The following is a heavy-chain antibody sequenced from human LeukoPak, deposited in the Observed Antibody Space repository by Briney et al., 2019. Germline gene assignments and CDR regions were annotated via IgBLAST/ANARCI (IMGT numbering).Heavy chain of an antibody. V-gene: IGHV4-59*01. D-gene: IGHD3/OR15-3a*01. Sequence: SETLSLTCTVSGGSISTDYWSWIRHPPGKGLEWIGYIYNSGSTNYNPSLKSRVTISVDTSKNQFSLKLSSVTAADPAVYYCARGWRLFMIFGGSFDPWGQGTLVTVSS. CDR1: GGSISTDY. J-gene: IGHJ5*02. CDR2: IYNSGST. CDR3: ARGWRLFMIFGGSFDP.